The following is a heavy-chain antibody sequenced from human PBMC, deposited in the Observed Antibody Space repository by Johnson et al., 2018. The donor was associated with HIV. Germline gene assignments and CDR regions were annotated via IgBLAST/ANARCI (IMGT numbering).Heavy chain of an antibody. CDR2: IYSGGSI. D-gene: IGHD3-22*01. Sequence: VQLVESGGGVVQPGRSLRLSCAASGFTFSSSAMHWVRQAPGKGLEWVSVIYSGGSIYYADSVKGRFTISRDNSKNTLYLQMNSLRADDTALYYCARATYYYDTSGYLTRPRAFDVWGQGTMVTVSS. CDR1: GFTFSSSA. V-gene: IGHV3-66*01. CDR3: ARATYYYDTSGYLTRPRAFDV. J-gene: IGHJ3*01.